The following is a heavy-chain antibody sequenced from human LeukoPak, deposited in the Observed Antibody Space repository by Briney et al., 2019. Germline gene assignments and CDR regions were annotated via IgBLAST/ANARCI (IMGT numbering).Heavy chain of an antibody. CDR2: INPNSGGT. CDR3: ARGDLWEPTIPWDY. D-gene: IGHD1-26*01. CDR1: GYTFTGYY. V-gene: IGHV1-2*02. Sequence: ASVKVSCKASGYTFTGYYMHWVRQAPGQGLEWMGWINPNSGGTNYAQKFQGRVTMTRDTPISTAYMELSRLRSDDTAVYYCARGDLWEPTIPWDYWGQGTLVTVSS. J-gene: IGHJ4*02.